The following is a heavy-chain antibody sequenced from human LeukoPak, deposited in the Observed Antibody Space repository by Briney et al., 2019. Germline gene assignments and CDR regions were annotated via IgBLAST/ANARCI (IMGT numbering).Heavy chain of an antibody. J-gene: IGHJ3*02. Sequence: ASVKVSCTVSGYTLTELSMHWVRQAPGKGLEWMGGFDPEDGETIYAQKFQGRVTMTEDTSTDTAYMELSSLRSEDTAVYYCATLHSITSAFDIWGQGTMVTVSS. V-gene: IGHV1-24*01. CDR2: FDPEDGET. D-gene: IGHD3-10*01. CDR1: GYTLTELS. CDR3: ATLHSITSAFDI.